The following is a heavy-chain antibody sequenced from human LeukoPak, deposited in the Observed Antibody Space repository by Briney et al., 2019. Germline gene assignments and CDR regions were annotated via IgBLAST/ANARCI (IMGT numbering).Heavy chain of an antibody. D-gene: IGHD6-19*01. CDR3: AKRQSSGCFDF. CDR2: ISSSGSYI. Sequence: GGSLRLSCAASGFTFSDHYMTWIRQAPGKGLEWVSYISSSGSYINYADSVKGRFIISRDNAKNSLYLQMNSLTADDTAVYYCAKRQSSGCFDFWGQGALVTVSS. CDR1: GFTFSDHY. V-gene: IGHV3-11*06. J-gene: IGHJ4*02.